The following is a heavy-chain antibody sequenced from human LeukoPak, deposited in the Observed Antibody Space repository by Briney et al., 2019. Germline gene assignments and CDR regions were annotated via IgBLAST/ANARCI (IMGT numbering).Heavy chain of an antibody. J-gene: IGHJ4*02. V-gene: IGHV3-23*01. CDR1: GFTFSSYA. CDR3: AKSGARNYFDY. Sequence: QPWGSLRLSCAASGFTFSSYAMSWVRQAPGRGLEWVSSISGNGAGTYYADSVKGRFTISRDNSKNTLYLQMNSLRAEDTALYYCAKSGARNYFDYWGQGTPVSVSS. D-gene: IGHD1-26*01. CDR2: ISGNGAGT.